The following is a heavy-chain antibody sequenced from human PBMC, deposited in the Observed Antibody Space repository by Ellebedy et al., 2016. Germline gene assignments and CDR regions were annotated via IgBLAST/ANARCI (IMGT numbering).Heavy chain of an antibody. CDR2: IYHSGST. D-gene: IGHD1-26*01. V-gene: IGHV4-30-2*01. CDR3: ATTLVGATTGMFDP. CDR1: GGSISSGGYS. J-gene: IGHJ5*02. Sequence: SETLSLXXAVSGGSISSGGYSWSWIRQPPGKGLEWIGYIYHSGSTYYNPSLKSRVTISVDRSKNQFSLKLSSVTAAGTAVYYCATTLVGATTGMFDPWGQGTLVTVSS.